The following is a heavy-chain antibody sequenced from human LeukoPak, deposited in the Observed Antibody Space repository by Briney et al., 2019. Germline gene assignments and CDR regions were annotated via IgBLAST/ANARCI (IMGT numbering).Heavy chain of an antibody. Sequence: GGSLRLSCAASGFTFDDYGMSWVRQAPGKGLEWVSGINWNGGSTGYADSVKGRFTISRDNAKNSLHLQMNSLRAEDTALYHCARVGTSSSCPKKGGVCYLDYWGQGTLVTVSS. CDR1: GFTFDDYG. CDR3: ARVGTSSSCPKKGGVCYLDY. D-gene: IGHD6-13*01. V-gene: IGHV3-20*01. CDR2: INWNGGST. J-gene: IGHJ4*02.